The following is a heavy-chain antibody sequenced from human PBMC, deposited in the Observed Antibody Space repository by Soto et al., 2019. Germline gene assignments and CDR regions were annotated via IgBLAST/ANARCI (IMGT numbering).Heavy chain of an antibody. Sequence: SETLSLTCTVSGGSISSYYWSWIRQPPGKGLEWIGYIYYSGSTNYNPSLKSRVTISVHTSKNQFSLKLSSVTAADTAVYYCARDRGYSSGWYAPAYFDYWGQGTLVTVSS. CDR3: ARDRGYSSGWYAPAYFDY. D-gene: IGHD6-19*01. CDR2: IYYSGST. CDR1: GGSISSYY. J-gene: IGHJ4*02. V-gene: IGHV4-59*01.